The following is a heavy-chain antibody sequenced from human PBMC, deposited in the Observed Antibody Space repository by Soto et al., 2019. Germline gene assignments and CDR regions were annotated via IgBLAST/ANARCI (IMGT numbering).Heavy chain of an antibody. CDR3: ARATRYFGSFDS. V-gene: IGHV3-53*01. J-gene: IGHJ4*02. CDR1: GFNVSNNN. D-gene: IGHD1-1*01. Sequence: PGGSLRLSCAASGFNVSNNNMTWLRQAPGKGLEWVSVIYTGGSTYYAASVKGRSSISRDSSKNMVFLHMNSLRVEDTAVYYCARATRYFGSFDSWGQGTLVTVSS. CDR2: IYTGGST.